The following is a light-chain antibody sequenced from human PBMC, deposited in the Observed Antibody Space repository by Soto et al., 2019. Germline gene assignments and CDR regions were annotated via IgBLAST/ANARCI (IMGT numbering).Light chain of an antibody. V-gene: IGKV3-20*01. Sequence: EIALTQSPGTLSLSPGERATLSCRASQSVGSSYLAWYQQKPGQAPRLLIYGASSRATGIPDRFSGSGSGTDFTLTISRLQPEDFALYYCQQYGSSPWTFGQGTKVEIK. CDR2: GAS. J-gene: IGKJ1*01. CDR1: QSVGSSY. CDR3: QQYGSSPWT.